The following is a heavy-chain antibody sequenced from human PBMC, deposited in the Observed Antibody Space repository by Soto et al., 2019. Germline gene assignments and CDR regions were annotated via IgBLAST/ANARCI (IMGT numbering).Heavy chain of an antibody. CDR2: INAGNGNT. V-gene: IGHV1-3*01. D-gene: IGHD3-10*01. CDR1: GYTFTSYA. J-gene: IGHJ4*02. CDR3: ARERGSRITMVRGVSLDY. Sequence: GASVKVSCKASGYTFTSYAMHWVRQAPGQRLEWMGWINAGNGNTKYSQKFQGRVTITRDTSASTAYMELSSLRSEDTAVYYCARERGSRITMVRGVSLDYWGQGTLVTVYS.